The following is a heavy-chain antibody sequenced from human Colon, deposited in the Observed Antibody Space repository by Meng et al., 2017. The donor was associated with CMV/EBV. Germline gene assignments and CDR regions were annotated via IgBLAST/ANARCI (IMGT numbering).Heavy chain of an antibody. J-gene: IGHJ6*02. CDR2: ISSSSSYI. Sequence: GESLKISCAASGFTFSSYSMNWVRQAPGKGLEWVSSISSSSSYIYYADSVKGRFTISRDNAKNSLYLQMNSLRAEDTAVYYCARDVGEDYDILTGYWYYYYYYGMDVWGQGTTVTVS. D-gene: IGHD3-9*01. CDR1: GFTFSSYS. CDR3: ARDVGEDYDILTGYWYYYYYYGMDV. V-gene: IGHV3-21*01.